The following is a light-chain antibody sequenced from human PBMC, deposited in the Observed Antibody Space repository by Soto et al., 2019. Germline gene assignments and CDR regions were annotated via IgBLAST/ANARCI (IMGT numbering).Light chain of an antibody. Sequence: EIVLTQSPATLSLSPGERATLSCRASQSVGRSLGWYQQKPGQAPRLLISEASTRATGIPARFSGGGSGTDFTLTISSLEPEDFALYYCQQRFNWPTTFGGGTKVEI. CDR2: EAS. CDR1: QSVGRS. CDR3: QQRFNWPTT. J-gene: IGKJ4*01. V-gene: IGKV3-11*01.